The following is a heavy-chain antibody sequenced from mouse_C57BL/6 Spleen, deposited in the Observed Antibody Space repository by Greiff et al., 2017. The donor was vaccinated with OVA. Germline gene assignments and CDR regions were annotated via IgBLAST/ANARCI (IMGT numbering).Heavy chain of an antibody. CDR2: IYPSDSET. D-gene: IGHD2-5*01. CDR1: GYTFTSYW. Sequence: QVQLQQPGAELVRPGSSVKLSCKASGYTFTSYWMDWVKQRPGQGLEWIGNIYPSDSETNYNQKFKDKATLTVDKSSSTAYMQLSSLTSEDSAVYYCARDSNYGYFDVWGTGTTVTVSS. V-gene: IGHV1-61*01. J-gene: IGHJ1*03. CDR3: ARDSNYGYFDV.